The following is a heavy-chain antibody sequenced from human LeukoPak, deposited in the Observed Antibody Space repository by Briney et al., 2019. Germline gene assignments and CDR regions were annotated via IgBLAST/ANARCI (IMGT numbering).Heavy chain of an antibody. CDR2: IYSGGST. CDR1: GFTFSDYY. CDR3: ARLPPISGSYSDY. Sequence: GGSLRLSCAASGFTFSDYYMSWVRQAPGKGLEWVSVIYSGGSTYYADSVKGRFTISRDNSKNTLYLQMNSLRAEDTAVYYCARLPPISGSYSDYWGQGTLVTVSS. J-gene: IGHJ4*02. D-gene: IGHD1-26*01. V-gene: IGHV3-53*01.